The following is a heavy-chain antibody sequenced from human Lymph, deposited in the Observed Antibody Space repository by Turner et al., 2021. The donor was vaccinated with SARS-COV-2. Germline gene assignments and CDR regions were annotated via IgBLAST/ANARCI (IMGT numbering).Heavy chain of an antibody. V-gene: IGHV1-2*02. D-gene: IGHD3-3*01. CDR3: ARDVERYNDFWSGYSGGYGMDV. CDR1: GSTFTGSY. J-gene: IGHJ6*02. Sequence: QVQLVQSGAEVKKPGASVKVACKASGSTFTGSYMHWVRQAPGQGLEWMGWINPNSGGTNYAQKFQGRVTMTRDTSISAAYMELSRLRSDDTAVYYCARDVERYNDFWSGYSGGYGMDVWGQGTTVTVSS. CDR2: INPNSGGT.